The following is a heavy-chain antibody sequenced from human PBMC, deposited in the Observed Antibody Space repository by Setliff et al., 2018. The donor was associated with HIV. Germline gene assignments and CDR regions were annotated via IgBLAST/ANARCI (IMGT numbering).Heavy chain of an antibody. CDR3: ARSFGWGAFNV. CDR1: GASIRSDRMY. J-gene: IGHJ3*01. V-gene: IGHV4-61*01. Sequence: SETLSLTCSVSGASIRSDRMYWSWIRRPPGQRLEWIGFISFAGHINYNPSLSSRVTVSRDASRNQFSMTLTSVTAADTAVYYCARSFGWGAFNVWGQGTVGT. CDR2: ISFAGHI. D-gene: IGHD6-19*01.